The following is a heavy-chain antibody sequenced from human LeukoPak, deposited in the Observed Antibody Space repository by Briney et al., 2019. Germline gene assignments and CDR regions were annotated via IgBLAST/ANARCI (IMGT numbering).Heavy chain of an antibody. Sequence: SVKVSCKASGGTFSSYAISWVRQAPGQGLEWMGGIIPIFGTANYAQKFQGRVTITTDESTSTAYMELSSLRSEDTAVYYCARGPGYCSGGSCYLGDYWGQGTLVTVSS. CDR2: IIPIFGTA. D-gene: IGHD2-15*01. J-gene: IGHJ4*02. CDR3: ARGPGYCSGGSCYLGDY. V-gene: IGHV1-69*05. CDR1: GGTFSSYA.